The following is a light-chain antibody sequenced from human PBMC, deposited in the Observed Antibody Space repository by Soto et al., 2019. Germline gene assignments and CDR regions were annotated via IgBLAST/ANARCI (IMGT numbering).Light chain of an antibody. J-gene: IGLJ1*01. CDR2: EVS. CDR3: CSYTVSTTFV. CDR1: SSDVGAYNH. V-gene: IGLV2-14*01. Sequence: QSALTQPASVSGSPGQSITISCTGTSSDVGAYNHVSWYQHHPGKAPKLMIYEVSNRPSGLSDRFSGSKSGNTASLTISGLQAEDEADYYCCSYTVSTTFVFGSGTKLIFL.